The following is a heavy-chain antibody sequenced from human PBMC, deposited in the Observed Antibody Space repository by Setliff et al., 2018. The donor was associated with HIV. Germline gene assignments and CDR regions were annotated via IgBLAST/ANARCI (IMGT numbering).Heavy chain of an antibody. Sequence: GGSLRLSCAASGFAFSGHQMSWVRQAPGKGLEWVAKIKQDGSDKYYVDSVKGRFTISRDNAKNSLYLQMNSLRAEDTAMYYCAKDWGSRLSYSFYYMDVWGKGTTVTVSS. CDR2: IKQDGSDK. D-gene: IGHD3-16*01. J-gene: IGHJ6*03. CDR1: GFAFSGHQ. V-gene: IGHV3-7*01. CDR3: AKDWGSRLSYSFYYMDV.